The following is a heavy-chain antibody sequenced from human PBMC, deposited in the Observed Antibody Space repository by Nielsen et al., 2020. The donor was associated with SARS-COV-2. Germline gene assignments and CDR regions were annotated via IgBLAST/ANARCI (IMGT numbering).Heavy chain of an antibody. J-gene: IGHJ6*02. CDR1: GYTFTSYD. D-gene: IGHD6-6*01. CDR2: MNPNSGNT. CDR3: AREGVPEGSSSGGGYYGMDV. V-gene: IGHV1-8*01. Sequence: ASVKVSCKASGYTFTSYDINWVRQATGQGLEWMGWMNPNSGNTGYAQKFQGRVTMTRDTSTSTVYMELSSLRSEDTAVYYCAREGVPEGSSSGGGYYGMDVWGQGTTVTVSS.